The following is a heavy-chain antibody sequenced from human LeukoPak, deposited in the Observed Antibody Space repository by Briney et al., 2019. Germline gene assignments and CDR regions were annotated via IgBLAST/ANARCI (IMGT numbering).Heavy chain of an antibody. V-gene: IGHV3-53*04. Sequence: PGGSLRLSCAASGFTVSSNYMSWVRQAPGKGLERVSVIYSGGSTYYADSVKGRFTISRHNSMNTLYLQMNSLRAEDTAVYYCASRDSSGYYALRDYWGQGTLVTVSS. D-gene: IGHD3-22*01. CDR3: ASRDSSGYYALRDY. J-gene: IGHJ4*02. CDR1: GFTVSSNY. CDR2: IYSGGST.